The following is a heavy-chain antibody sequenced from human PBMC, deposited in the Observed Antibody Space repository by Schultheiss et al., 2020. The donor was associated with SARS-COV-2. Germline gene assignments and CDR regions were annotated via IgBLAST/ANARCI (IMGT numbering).Heavy chain of an antibody. CDR1: GFTFSSYW. CDR2: ISGSGGST. D-gene: IGHD3-10*01. Sequence: GGSLRLSCAASGFTFSSYWMHWVRQAPGKGLEWVSAISGSGGSTYYADSVKGRFTISRDNSKNTLYLQMNGLRAEDTAVYYCARESFYYMDVWGKGTTVTVSS. V-gene: IGHV3-23*01. CDR3: ARESFYYMDV. J-gene: IGHJ6*03.